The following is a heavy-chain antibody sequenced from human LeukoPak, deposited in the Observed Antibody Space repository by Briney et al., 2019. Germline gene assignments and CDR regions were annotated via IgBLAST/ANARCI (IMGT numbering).Heavy chain of an antibody. CDR3: GKAGGSYYGSGSDLIDS. J-gene: IGHJ4*02. V-gene: IGHV3-11*06. CDR2: ISSSGTYT. Sequence: GGSLRLSCAASGFTFNDYYMNWIRQAPGKGLEWPSYISSSGTYTNYADSVRGRFTISRDNARNSVHLQMNNLRVEDTAVYYCGKAGGSYYGSGSDLIDSWGQGTLVTVSS. CDR1: GFTFNDYY. D-gene: IGHD3-10*01.